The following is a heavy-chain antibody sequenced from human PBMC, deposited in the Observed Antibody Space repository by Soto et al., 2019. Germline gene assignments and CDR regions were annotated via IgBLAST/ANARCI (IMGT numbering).Heavy chain of an antibody. CDR2: IIPIFGTA. CDR3: WLPEYYYYGMDV. V-gene: IGHV1-69*01. CDR1: GGTFSSYA. D-gene: IGHD5-12*01. Sequence: QVQLVQSGAEVKKPGSSVKVSCKASGGTFSSYAISWVRQAPGQGLEWMGGIIPIFGTANYTQKFQGRVTITADESTSTAYMELSSLRSEDTAVYYCWLPEYYYYGMDVWGQGTTVTVSS. J-gene: IGHJ6*02.